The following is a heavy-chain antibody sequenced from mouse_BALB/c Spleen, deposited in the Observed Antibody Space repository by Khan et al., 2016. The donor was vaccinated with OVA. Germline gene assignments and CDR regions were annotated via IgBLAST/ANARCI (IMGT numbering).Heavy chain of an antibody. CDR3: ARSNYYGYYFDY. CDR1: GYSITSGYA. CDR2: ISYSGFT. V-gene: IGHV3-2*02. D-gene: IGHD1-1*01. J-gene: IGHJ2*01. Sequence: EVQLQESGPGLVKPSQSLSLTCTVTGYSITSGYAWNWIRQFPGNKLEWMGYISYSGFTNYNPSLKSRISITRDTSKNQFFPQLSSVTSEDTATYYCARSNYYGYYFDYWGQGAALTVSS.